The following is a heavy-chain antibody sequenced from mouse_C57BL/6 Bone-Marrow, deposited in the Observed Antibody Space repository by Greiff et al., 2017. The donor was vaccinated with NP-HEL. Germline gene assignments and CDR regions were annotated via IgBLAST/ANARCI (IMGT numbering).Heavy chain of an antibody. CDR1: GYTFTSYN. CDR2: IYPGNGDT. Sequence: VQLQQSGAELVRPGASVKMSCKASGYTFTSYNKHWVKQTPRQGPEWVGAIYPGNGDTSYNQKFKGKATLTVDKSSSTAYMQLSSLTSEDSAVYFCARGKVVNYARDYWGQGTSVTVSS. V-gene: IGHV1-12*01. CDR3: ARGKVVNYARDY. J-gene: IGHJ4*01. D-gene: IGHD1-1*01.